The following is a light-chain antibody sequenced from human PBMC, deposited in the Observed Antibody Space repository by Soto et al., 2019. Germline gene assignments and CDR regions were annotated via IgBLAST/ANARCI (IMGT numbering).Light chain of an antibody. CDR3: QQYGSSPLCT. CDR2: GAS. J-gene: IGKJ3*01. V-gene: IGKV3-20*01. CDR1: QSVSSSY. Sequence: EIVLTQSPGTLSLSPGERATLSCRASQSVSSSYLAWYQQKPGQAPRLLIYGASSRATGIPDRFSGSVSGTDFTLTISRLEPEDFAVYYCQQYGSSPLCTFGPGTKVAIK.